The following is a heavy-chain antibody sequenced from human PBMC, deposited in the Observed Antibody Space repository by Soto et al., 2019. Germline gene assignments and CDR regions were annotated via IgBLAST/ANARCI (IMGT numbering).Heavy chain of an antibody. CDR2: MNPNSGNT. J-gene: IGHJ4*02. D-gene: IGHD1-26*01. CDR1: GYTFTGYD. V-gene: IGHV1-8*01. Sequence: QAPLGQSGAEVKKPGASVKVSCKASGYTFTGYDINWVRQATGQGLEWMGWMNPNSGNTGYAQNFQGRDTMTRDNSRTTAYVELTSLRDDDSAVYYCAGEKVGTTGIPFWGQGTLVTVSS. CDR3: AGEKVGTTGIPF.